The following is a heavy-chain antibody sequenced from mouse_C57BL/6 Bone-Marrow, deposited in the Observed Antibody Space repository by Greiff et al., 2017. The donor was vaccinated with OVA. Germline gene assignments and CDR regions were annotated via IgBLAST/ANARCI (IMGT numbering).Heavy chain of an antibody. CDR3: ARGSNPFAY. D-gene: IGHD1-1*01. CDR1: GFTFTDYY. CDR2: IRNKANGYTT. V-gene: IGHV7-3*01. J-gene: IGHJ3*01. Sequence: EVKLQESGGGLVQPGGSLSLSCAASGFTFTDYYMSWVRQPPGKALEWLGFIRNKANGYTTEYSASVKGRFTISRDNSQSILYLQMKALRAEDSATYYGARGSNPFAYWGQGTLVTVSA.